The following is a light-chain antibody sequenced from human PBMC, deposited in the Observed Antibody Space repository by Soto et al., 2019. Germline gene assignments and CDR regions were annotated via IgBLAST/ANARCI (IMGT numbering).Light chain of an antibody. Sequence: DIQMTQSPSSVSASVGDMVAITCLASQGITNWLARYQQKPGKAPKLLIYAASGLPSGVPSRFSGSGSGTDFTLTISSLQPEDFATYYCQQANSFPLTFGGGTKVDIK. V-gene: IGKV1-12*01. CDR1: QGITNW. CDR3: QQANSFPLT. CDR2: AAS. J-gene: IGKJ4*01.